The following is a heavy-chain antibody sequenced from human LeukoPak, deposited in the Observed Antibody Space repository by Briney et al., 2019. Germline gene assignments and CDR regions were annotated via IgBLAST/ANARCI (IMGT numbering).Heavy chain of an antibody. V-gene: IGHV4-59*08. Sequence: PSETLSLTCTVSGGTISSYYWNWIRQPPGKGLEWIGYIHYSGSTDYNPSLKSRVTISVDTSKNRFSLKLSSVTAADTAVYYCARGSSSWYSYYFDYWGQGTLVTVSS. D-gene: IGHD6-13*01. CDR3: ARGSSSWYSYYFDY. J-gene: IGHJ4*02. CDR1: GGTISSYY. CDR2: IHYSGST.